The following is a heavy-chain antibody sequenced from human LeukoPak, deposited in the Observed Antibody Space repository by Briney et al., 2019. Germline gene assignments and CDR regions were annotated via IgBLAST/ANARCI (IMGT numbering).Heavy chain of an antibody. D-gene: IGHD5-18*01. V-gene: IGHV4-59*08. CDR2: IYHSGST. CDR1: GGSISSYY. J-gene: IGHJ4*02. Sequence: SETLSLTCTVSGGSISSYYWSWSRQPPGKGLEWIGYIYHSGSTNYNPSLKSRVTISVDTSKNQFSLKLNSVTAADTAVYYCARHFRGYGYAAAGIFDYWGQGTLVTVSS. CDR3: ARHFRGYGYAAAGIFDY.